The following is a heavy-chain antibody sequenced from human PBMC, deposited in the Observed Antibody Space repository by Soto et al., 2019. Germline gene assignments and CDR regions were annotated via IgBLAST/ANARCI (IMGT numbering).Heavy chain of an antibody. CDR3: ACGSSGWSLGRFTFGY. CDR1: GFTFSSFA. Sequence: PGGSLRLSCAASGFTFSSFAMSWVRQAPGKGLEWVSAISGSGGSTYYADSVKGRFTISRDNSKNTLYLQMNSLRAEDTAVYYCACGSSGWSLGRFTFGYWGQGTLVTVSS. J-gene: IGHJ4*02. D-gene: IGHD6-19*01. CDR2: ISGSGGST. V-gene: IGHV3-23*01.